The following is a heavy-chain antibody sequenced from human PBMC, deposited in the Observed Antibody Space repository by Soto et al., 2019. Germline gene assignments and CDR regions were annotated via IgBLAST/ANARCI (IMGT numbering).Heavy chain of an antibody. CDR1: GDSVSSNSAA. Sequence: SQTLSLTCVISGDSVSSNSAAWNWIRQSPSRGLEWLGRTYYRSKWYNDYAVSVKSRITINPDTSKNQFSLQLNSVTPEDTAVYYCARVSFIAVAGTTNYYYYGMDVWGQGTTVTVSS. D-gene: IGHD6-19*01. CDR2: TYYRSKWYN. J-gene: IGHJ6*02. CDR3: ARVSFIAVAGTTNYYYYGMDV. V-gene: IGHV6-1*01.